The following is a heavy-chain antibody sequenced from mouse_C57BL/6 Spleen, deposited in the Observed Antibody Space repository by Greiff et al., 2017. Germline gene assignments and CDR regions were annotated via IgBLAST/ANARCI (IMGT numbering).Heavy chain of an antibody. V-gene: IGHV5-16*01. CDR1: GFTFSDYY. CDR2: INYDGSST. D-gene: IGHD2-12*01. Sequence: EVKLMESEGGLVQPGSSMKLSCTASGFTFSDYYMAWVRQVPEKGLEWVANINYDGSSTYYLDSLKSRFIISRDNAKNILYLQMSSLKSEDTATYYCARRDSHYAMDYWGQGTSVTVSS. CDR3: ARRDSHYAMDY. J-gene: IGHJ4*01.